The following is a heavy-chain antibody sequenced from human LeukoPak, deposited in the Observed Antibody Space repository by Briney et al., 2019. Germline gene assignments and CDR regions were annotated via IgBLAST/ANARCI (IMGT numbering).Heavy chain of an antibody. V-gene: IGHV3-23*01. D-gene: IGHD4-17*01. Sequence: GGSLRLSCAASGFTFSSYAMSWVRQAPGKGLEWVSAISGSGGSTYYADSVKGRFTISRDNSKNTLYLQMNSLRAEDTAVYYCANTPFKFPYGDYGYWGQGTLVTVSS. CDR3: ANTPFKFPYGDYGY. CDR1: GFTFSSYA. J-gene: IGHJ4*02. CDR2: ISGSGGST.